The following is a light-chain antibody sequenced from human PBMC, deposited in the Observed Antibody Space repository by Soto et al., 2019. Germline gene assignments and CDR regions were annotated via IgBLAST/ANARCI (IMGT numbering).Light chain of an antibody. CDR1: TSNIGNNY. CDR3: ATWDSSLRAYV. V-gene: IGLV1-51*01. Sequence: QSVLTQPPSVSAAPGQKVTISCSGSTSNIGNNYVSWYQHLPGAAPKLLIYDYNRRPSGIPDRFSGSRSGTLATLGITGLQTGDEADYYCATWDSSLRAYVLGAGTKLTVL. CDR2: DYN. J-gene: IGLJ1*01.